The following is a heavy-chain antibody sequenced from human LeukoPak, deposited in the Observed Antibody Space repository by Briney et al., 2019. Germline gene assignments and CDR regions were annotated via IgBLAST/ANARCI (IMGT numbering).Heavy chain of an antibody. J-gene: IGHJ4*02. CDR1: GFTFSSYA. V-gene: IGHV3-30-3*01. CDR2: ISYDGSNK. Sequence: GGSLRLSCAASGFTFSSYAMHWVRQAPGKGLEWVAVISYDGSNKYYADSVKGRFTISRDNSKNTLYLQMNSLRVEDTAVYYCVRDKAGGWYATFDYWGQGTLVTVSS. D-gene: IGHD6-19*01. CDR3: VRDKAGGWYATFDY.